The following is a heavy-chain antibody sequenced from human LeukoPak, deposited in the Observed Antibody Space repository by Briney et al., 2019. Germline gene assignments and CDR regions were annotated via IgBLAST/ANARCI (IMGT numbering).Heavy chain of an antibody. V-gene: IGHV4-34*01. Sequence: SETLSLTCAVYGGSFSGYYWSWIRQPPGKGLEWIGEINHSGSTNYNPSLKSRVTISVDTSKNQFSLKLSSVTAADTAVYYCARQNPYYDSSVAAFDIWGQGTMVTVSS. D-gene: IGHD3-22*01. CDR3: ARQNPYYDSSVAAFDI. J-gene: IGHJ3*02. CDR1: GGSFSGYY. CDR2: INHSGST.